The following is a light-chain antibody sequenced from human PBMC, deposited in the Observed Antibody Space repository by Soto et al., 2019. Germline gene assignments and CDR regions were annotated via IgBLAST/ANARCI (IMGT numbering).Light chain of an antibody. CDR2: EVS. V-gene: IGLV2-14*01. CDR3: SSYTSMTTLV. CDR1: SSDVGGYIY. J-gene: IGLJ1*01. Sequence: QSVLTQPASVSGSPGQSITISCTGTSSDVGGYIYVSWYRQHPGKAPKPIIYEVSNRPSGVSNRFSGSKSGNTASLTISGLQAEDEADYYCSSYTSMTTLVFGTGTQLTVL.